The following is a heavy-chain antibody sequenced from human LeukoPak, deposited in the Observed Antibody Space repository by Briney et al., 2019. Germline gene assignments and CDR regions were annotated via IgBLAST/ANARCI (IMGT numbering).Heavy chain of an antibody. CDR1: GFTVSSNY. Sequence: GGSLRLSCAASGFTVSSNYMSWVRQAPGKGLEWVSVIYSGGSTYYADSVKGRFTISRDNSKDTLYLPMNSLRAEDTAVYYCAELAITMIGGVWGKGTTVTISS. V-gene: IGHV3-53*01. J-gene: IGHJ6*04. D-gene: IGHD3-10*02. CDR3: AELAITMIGGV. CDR2: IYSGGST.